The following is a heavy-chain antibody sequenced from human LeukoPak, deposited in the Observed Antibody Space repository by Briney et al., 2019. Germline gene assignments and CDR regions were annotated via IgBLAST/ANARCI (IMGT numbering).Heavy chain of an antibody. J-gene: IGHJ3*02. CDR3: ARAPIAGYCSSTSCYTAAFDI. V-gene: IGHV4-59*11. D-gene: IGHD2-2*02. CDR1: GGSISSHY. Sequence: PSETLSLTCTVSGGSISSHYWSWIRQPPGKGLEWIGYIYYSGSTNYNPSLKSRVTISVDTSKNQFSLKLSSVTAADKAVYYCARAPIAGYCSSTSCYTAAFDIWGQGTMVTVSS. CDR2: IYYSGST.